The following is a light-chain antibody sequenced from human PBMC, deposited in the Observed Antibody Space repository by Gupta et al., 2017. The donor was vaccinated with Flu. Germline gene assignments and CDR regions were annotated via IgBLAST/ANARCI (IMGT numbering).Light chain of an antibody. CDR2: AAS. CDR3: LQHNSYPLT. Sequence: PSFLSASVGDRVTITCRASQGISSYLAWYQQKPGKAPKLLIYAASSLQSGVPSRFSGSGSGTEFTLTISSLQPEDFATYYCLQHNSYPLTFGTGTKVEIK. CDR1: QGISSY. J-gene: IGKJ4*01. V-gene: IGKV1-9*01.